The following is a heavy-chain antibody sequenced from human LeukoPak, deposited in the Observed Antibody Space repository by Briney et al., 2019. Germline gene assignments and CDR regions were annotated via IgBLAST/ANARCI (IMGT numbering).Heavy chain of an antibody. J-gene: IGHJ5*02. V-gene: IGHV1-8*01. CDR1: GYTFTSYD. Sequence: ASVKVSCKASGYTFTSYDINWVRQATGQGLGWMGWMNPNSGNTGYAQKFQGRVTMTRNTSISTAYMELSSLRSEDTAVYYCARGAYCSSTSCYDWFDPWGQGTLVTVSS. CDR2: MNPNSGNT. D-gene: IGHD2-2*01. CDR3: ARGAYCSSTSCYDWFDP.